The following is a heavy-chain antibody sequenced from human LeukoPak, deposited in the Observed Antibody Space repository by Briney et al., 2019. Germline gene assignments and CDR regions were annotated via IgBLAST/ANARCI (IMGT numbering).Heavy chain of an antibody. CDR1: GFTFSSYW. J-gene: IGHJ4*02. CDR3: ARGQAAGLN. Sequence: GGSLRLSCAASGFTFSSYWMSWVRQAPGKGLEWVANIKQDGSEKYYVYSVKCRFTITRDNAKNSLYLQMNSLRAEDTAVYYCARGQAAGLNWGQGTLVTVSS. V-gene: IGHV3-7*01. CDR2: IKQDGSEK. D-gene: IGHD6-13*01.